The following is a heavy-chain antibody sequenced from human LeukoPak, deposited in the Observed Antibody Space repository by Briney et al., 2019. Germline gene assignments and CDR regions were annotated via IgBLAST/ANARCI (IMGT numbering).Heavy chain of an antibody. Sequence: GGSLRLSCAASGFTFSTYSMIWVRQAPGKGLEWVSYISSRGSSIYYGDSVKGRFTISRDNAKNSLYLQMNSLRVEDTAVYYCERDLVSYYNYYMDVWGKGTTVTVSS. CDR1: GFTFSTYS. CDR3: ERDLVSYYNYYMDV. CDR2: ISSRGSSI. V-gene: IGHV3-48*01. J-gene: IGHJ6*03. D-gene: IGHD3-16*01.